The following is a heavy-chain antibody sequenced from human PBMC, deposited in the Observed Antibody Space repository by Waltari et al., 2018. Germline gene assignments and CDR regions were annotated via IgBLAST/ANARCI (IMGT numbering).Heavy chain of an antibody. Sequence: QLQLQESGPGLVKPSETLSLTCTVSGGSIGTSNHYWGWLPQPPGKGLEWIGSIYYSGNTYYNPSLKSRVTISVDTSKNQFSLRLSSATAADTAVYYCARSGTYRGYFDYWGQGTLVTVSS. CDR3: ARSGTYRGYFDY. V-gene: IGHV4-39*01. CDR2: IYYSGNT. D-gene: IGHD1-26*01. CDR1: GGSIGTSNHY. J-gene: IGHJ4*02.